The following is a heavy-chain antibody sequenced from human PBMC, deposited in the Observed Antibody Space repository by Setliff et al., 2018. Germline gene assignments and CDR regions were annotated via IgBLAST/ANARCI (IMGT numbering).Heavy chain of an antibody. CDR2: VTVYNGNT. J-gene: IGHJ4*02. Sequence: GASVKVSCKASGYTFSNYGVTWVRQAPGQGLEWMGWVTVYNGNTKYAQNLQGRLTLTTDISTGTAYMELGSLTSDDTAIYYCARINFYVSSGYYYAPDYWGPGTLVTVSS. D-gene: IGHD3-22*01. CDR3: ARINFYVSSGYYYAPDY. CDR1: GYTFSNYG. V-gene: IGHV1-18*01.